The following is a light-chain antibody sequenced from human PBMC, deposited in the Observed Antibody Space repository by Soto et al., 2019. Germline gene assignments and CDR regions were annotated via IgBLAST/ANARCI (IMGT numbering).Light chain of an antibody. CDR1: QSVSSN. J-gene: IGKJ1*01. CDR2: GAS. Sequence: EIVMTQSPATLSVSPGERATLSCRASQSVSSNLAWYQQQPGQAPRLLIYGASTRATGIPARFSGSGSGTEFTLTISSLQSEDFAVYYCQQYNNWPPWTFGQGTKVAIK. V-gene: IGKV3-15*01. CDR3: QQYNNWPPWT.